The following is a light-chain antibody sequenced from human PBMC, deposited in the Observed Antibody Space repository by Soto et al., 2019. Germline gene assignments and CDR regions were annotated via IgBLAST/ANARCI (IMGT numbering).Light chain of an antibody. CDR3: SSYASTSTAV. CDR1: SSDVGAYNY. J-gene: IGLJ1*01. CDR2: EVN. V-gene: IGLV2-14*01. Sequence: QSVLTQPASVSGSPGQSITTACTGTSSDVGAYNYVSWYQQHPGKAPKLMIYEVNYRPSGVSNRFSGSKSGITASLTISGLQAEDEADYYCSSYASTSTAVFGTGTKVTVL.